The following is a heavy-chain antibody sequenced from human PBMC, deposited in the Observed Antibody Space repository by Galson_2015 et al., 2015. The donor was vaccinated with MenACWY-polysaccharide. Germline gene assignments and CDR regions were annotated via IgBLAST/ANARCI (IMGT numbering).Heavy chain of an antibody. CDR3: ARRREDRYGYFFFGMDV. V-gene: IGHV3-74*01. Sequence: SLRLSCAASGFSFSAYWMHWVRQAPGKGLEWVSRINSDGGYTNYADSVKGRFAISRDNTKNTLYLQVNSLRAEDTAVYYCARRREDRYGYFFFGMDVWGQGTTGTVSS. CDR2: INSDGGYT. CDR1: GFSFSAYW. J-gene: IGHJ6*02. D-gene: IGHD5-18*01.